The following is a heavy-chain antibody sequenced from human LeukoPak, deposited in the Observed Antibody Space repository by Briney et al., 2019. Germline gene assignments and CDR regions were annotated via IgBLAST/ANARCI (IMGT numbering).Heavy chain of an antibody. V-gene: IGHV4-4*07. Sequence: PSETLSLTCTVSGGSISSYYWSWIRQPAGKGLEWMGRIYTSGSTNYNPSLKSRVTMSVDTSKNQFSLKLSSVTAADTAVYYCARAGVVAAIAGSFYNWFDPWGQGTLVTVSS. D-gene: IGHD2-15*01. CDR1: GGSISSYY. CDR2: IYTSGST. J-gene: IGHJ5*02. CDR3: ARAGVVAAIAGSFYNWFDP.